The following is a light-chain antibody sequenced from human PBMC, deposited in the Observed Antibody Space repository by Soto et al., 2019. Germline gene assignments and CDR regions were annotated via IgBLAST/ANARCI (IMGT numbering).Light chain of an antibody. CDR3: QSYDSSLSGVV. J-gene: IGLJ2*01. CDR1: SSNIGAGYD. V-gene: IGLV1-40*01. CDR2: GNN. Sequence: QSVLTQPPSVSGAPGQRVTISCTGSSSNIGAGYDIHWYQQVPGTAPKLLIYGNNNQPSGVPDRFSGSKSGTSASLAITGLQAEDEADYYCQSYDSSLSGVVFGGGTQLTVL.